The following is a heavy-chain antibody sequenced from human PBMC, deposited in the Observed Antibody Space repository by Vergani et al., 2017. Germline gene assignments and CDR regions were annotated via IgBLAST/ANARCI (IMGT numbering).Heavy chain of an antibody. CDR2: ISAYKGNT. J-gene: IGHJ6*02. CDR3: ARRLDGSGWLDYYYYYGMDV. Sequence: QVQLVQSGAEVKKPGASVKVSCKASGYTFTSYGISWVRQAPGQGLEWMGWISAYKGNTNYAQKLQGRVTMTTDTSTSTAYMELRSLRSDDTAVYYCARRLDGSGWLDYYYYYGMDVWGQGTTVTVSS. D-gene: IGHD6-19*01. V-gene: IGHV1-18*01. CDR1: GYTFTSYG.